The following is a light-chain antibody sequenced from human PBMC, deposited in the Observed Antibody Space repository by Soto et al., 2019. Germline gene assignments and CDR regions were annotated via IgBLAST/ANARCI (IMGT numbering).Light chain of an antibody. CDR2: EVS. V-gene: IGLV2-14*01. Sequence: QSALTQPASVSGSPGQSITISCTGTSSDVGGYNYVSWYQQHPGKAPKLMIYEVSNRPSGVSNRFSGSKSDNTASLTISGLQAEDEADYYGSSYTTSSTHLFGGGTKLTVL. CDR1: SSDVGGYNY. CDR3: SSYTTSSTHL. J-gene: IGLJ2*01.